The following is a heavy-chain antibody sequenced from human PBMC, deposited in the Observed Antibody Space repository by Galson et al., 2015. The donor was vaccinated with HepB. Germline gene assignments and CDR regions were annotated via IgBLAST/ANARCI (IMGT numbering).Heavy chain of an antibody. CDR2: LNPNVGGS. J-gene: IGHJ6*02. V-gene: IGHV1-2*06. Sequence: SVKVSCKASGDSFTAYYFHWVRQAPGQGLEWMGRLNPNVGGSNFAPQFEGRVTITSDTSINTVYMELTWLRSDDTAVYYCAATRGRVPNTRYYYYYGMDVWGQGTTVSVSS. CDR1: GDSFTAYY. CDR3: AATRGRVPNTRYYYYYGMDV. D-gene: IGHD1-1*01.